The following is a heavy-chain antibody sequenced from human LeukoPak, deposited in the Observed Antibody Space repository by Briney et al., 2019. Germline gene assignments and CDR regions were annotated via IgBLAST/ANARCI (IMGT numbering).Heavy chain of an antibody. Sequence: SETLSLTCTVSGGSISSYYWSWIRQPPGKGLEWIGYIYYSGSTNYNPSLKSRVTISVDTSKNQFSLKLSSVTAADTAVYYCATLYYDSSGYRFDYWGQGTLVTVSS. J-gene: IGHJ4*02. CDR2: IYYSGST. CDR1: GGSISSYY. CDR3: ATLYYDSSGYRFDY. D-gene: IGHD3-22*01. V-gene: IGHV4-59*08.